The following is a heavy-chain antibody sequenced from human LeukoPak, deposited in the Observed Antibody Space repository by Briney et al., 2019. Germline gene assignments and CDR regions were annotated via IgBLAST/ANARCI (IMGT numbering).Heavy chain of an antibody. D-gene: IGHD3-3*01. J-gene: IGHJ4*02. CDR3: ARVTGLLSPYFDY. V-gene: IGHV4-61*01. CDR1: GYSISSGYY. Sequence: PSETLSLTCAVSGYSISSGYYWGWIRQPPGKGLEWIGYIYYSGSTNYNPSLKSRVTISVDTSKNQFSLKLSSVTAADTAVYYCARVTGLLSPYFDYWGQGTLVTVSS. CDR2: IYYSGST.